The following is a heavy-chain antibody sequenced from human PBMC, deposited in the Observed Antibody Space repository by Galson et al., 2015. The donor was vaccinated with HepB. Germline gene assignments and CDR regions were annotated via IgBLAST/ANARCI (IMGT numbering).Heavy chain of an antibody. J-gene: IGHJ4*02. V-gene: IGHV1-58*01. CDR3: VTGQRYSSN. D-gene: IGHD6-19*01. CDR2: IDVGSGKT. CDR1: GFTFIRSA. Sequence: SVKVSCKVSGFTFIRSAVQWVRQVRGQRLEWMGWIDVGSGKTNYAQKFQERVTITRDMSTSTAYMELSSLRSEDTAVYYCVTGQRYSSNRGQGTLVTVSS.